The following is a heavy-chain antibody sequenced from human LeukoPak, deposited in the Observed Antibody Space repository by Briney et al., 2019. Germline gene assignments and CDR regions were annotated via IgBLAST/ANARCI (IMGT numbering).Heavy chain of an antibody. J-gene: IGHJ6*02. V-gene: IGHV3-30*18. Sequence: GRSLRLSCAAPGFTFSSYGMHWVRQAPGKGLEWVALISYDGGKKDYADSVKGRFTISRDSSQNTLYLQMNSLRAEDTAVYYCAKDRGSSSAAYGMDAWGQGTTVTVSS. CDR2: ISYDGGKK. CDR3: AKDRGSSSAAYGMDA. CDR1: GFTFSSYG. D-gene: IGHD6-13*01.